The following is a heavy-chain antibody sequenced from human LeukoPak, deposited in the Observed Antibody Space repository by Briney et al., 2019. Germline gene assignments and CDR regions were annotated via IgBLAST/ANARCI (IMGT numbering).Heavy chain of an antibody. D-gene: IGHD3-10*01. V-gene: IGHV4-59*08. Sequence: SETPSLTCTVSGGSLSSYYWSWIRQPPGKGLEWIGYIYYSGNTNYNPSLKSRVTISVDTSKKQFSLKLSSVTAADTAVYYCAKTYYYGSGSPYYGMDVWGQGTTVTVSS. J-gene: IGHJ6*02. CDR2: IYYSGNT. CDR1: GGSLSSYY. CDR3: AKTYYYGSGSPYYGMDV.